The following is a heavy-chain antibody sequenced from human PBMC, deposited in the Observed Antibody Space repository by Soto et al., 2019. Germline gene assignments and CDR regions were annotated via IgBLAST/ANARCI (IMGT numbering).Heavy chain of an antibody. J-gene: IGHJ4*02. CDR2: IIPIFGTA. Sequence: SVKVSCKASGGTFSSYAISWVRQAPGQGLEWMGGIIPIFGTANYAQKFQGRVTITADESTSTAYMELSSLRSEDTAVYYCARSGIVVAVAATGPNYFDYWGQGTLVTVSS. V-gene: IGHV1-69*13. CDR1: GGTFSSYA. CDR3: ARSGIVVAVAATGPNYFDY. D-gene: IGHD2-15*01.